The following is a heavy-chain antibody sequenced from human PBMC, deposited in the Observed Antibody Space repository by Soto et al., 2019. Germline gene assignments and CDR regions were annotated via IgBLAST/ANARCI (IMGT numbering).Heavy chain of an antibody. Sequence: PGGSLRLSCAASGFTFSSYAMSWVRQAPGKVLEWVSVISGSGSSTYYADSVKGRFTISRDNSKKTLYVQMNSLRAEDTAVYYCAKMSDFWSGSPTYHFDYWGQGTQVTVSS. D-gene: IGHD3-3*01. J-gene: IGHJ4*02. CDR1: GFTFSSYA. CDR3: AKMSDFWSGSPTYHFDY. CDR2: ISGSGSST. V-gene: IGHV3-23*01.